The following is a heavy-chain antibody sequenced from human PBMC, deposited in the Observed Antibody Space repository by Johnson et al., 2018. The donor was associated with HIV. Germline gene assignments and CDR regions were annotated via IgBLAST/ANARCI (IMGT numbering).Heavy chain of an antibody. J-gene: IGHJ3*02. Sequence: QVQLVESGGGLVRPAGSLRLSCAASGFTFSNYWMTWVRQAPGRGLEWVAVISYDGSNKYYAASVKGRFTISRDNAKNSLYLQMNSLRAEDTAVYYCARDEYPLRAAAWKSAFDIWGQGTMVTVSS. V-gene: IGHV3-30*03. D-gene: IGHD6-13*01. CDR1: GFTFSNYW. CDR3: ARDEYPLRAAAWKSAFDI. CDR2: ISYDGSNK.